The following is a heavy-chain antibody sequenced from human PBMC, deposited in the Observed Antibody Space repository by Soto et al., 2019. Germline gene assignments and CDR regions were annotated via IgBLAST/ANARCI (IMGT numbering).Heavy chain of an antibody. V-gene: IGHV3-11*06. CDR3: ARDKALWFGVDYYYGMDV. CDR2: ISSSSSYT. D-gene: IGHD3-10*01. J-gene: IGHJ6*02. CDR1: GFTFSDYY. Sequence: QVQLVESGGGLVEPGGSLRLSCAASGFTFSDYYMSWIRQAPGKGLEWVSYISSSSSYTNYADSVKGRFTISRDNAKNSLYLQMNSLRAEDTAVYYCARDKALWFGVDYYYGMDVWGQGTTVTVSS.